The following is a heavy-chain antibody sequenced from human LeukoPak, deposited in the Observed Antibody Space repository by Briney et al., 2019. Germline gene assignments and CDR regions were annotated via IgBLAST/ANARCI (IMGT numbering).Heavy chain of an antibody. Sequence: GVSLRLSCAASGFTFSSYAMHWVRQAPGKGLEWVAVISYDGSNKYYADSVKGRFTISRDSSKNTLYLQMNSLRAEDTAVYYCALTVAGWGQGTLVTVSS. CDR3: ALTVAG. V-gene: IGHV3-30-3*01. CDR1: GFTFSSYA. J-gene: IGHJ4*02. CDR2: ISYDGSNK. D-gene: IGHD6-19*01.